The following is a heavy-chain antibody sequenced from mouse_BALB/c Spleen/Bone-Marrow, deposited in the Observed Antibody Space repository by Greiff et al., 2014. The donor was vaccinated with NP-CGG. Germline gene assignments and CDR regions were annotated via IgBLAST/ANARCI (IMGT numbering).Heavy chain of an antibody. CDR2: IYPGDGDT. D-gene: IGHD1-1*01. J-gene: IGHJ2*01. CDR3: ARSGYGSSYDY. V-gene: IGHV1-80*01. Sequence: VKLMESGAELVRPGSSVKISCKASGYVFSTYWMNWVKQRPGQGLEWIGQIYPGDGDTNYNGKFKGTATLTADKSSSTAYMQLSSLTSEDSAVYFCARSGYGSSYDYWGLGTTLTVSS. CDR1: GYVFSTYW.